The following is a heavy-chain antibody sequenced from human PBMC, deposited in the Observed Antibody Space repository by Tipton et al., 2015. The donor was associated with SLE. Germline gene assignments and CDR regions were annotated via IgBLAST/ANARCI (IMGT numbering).Heavy chain of an antibody. V-gene: IGHV4-34*01. Sequence: TLSLTCAVYGGSFSGYYWSWIRQPPGKGPEWIGEINHSGSTNYNPSLKSRVTTSVDTSKNQFSLKLSSVTAADTAVYYCAREGAARGYWGQGTLVTVSS. CDR3: AREGAARGY. D-gene: IGHD6-6*01. CDR2: INHSGST. J-gene: IGHJ4*02. CDR1: GGSFSGYY.